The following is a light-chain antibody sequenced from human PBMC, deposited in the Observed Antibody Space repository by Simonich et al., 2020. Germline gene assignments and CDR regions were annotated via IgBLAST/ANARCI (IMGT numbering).Light chain of an antibody. CDR1: QSVSIN. Sequence: EIVMTQSPATLSVSPGERATLSCRANQSVSINLAWYQQKPGQAPRLLIYGASTRATGIPARFSGSGSGTEFTLTISSMQSEDFAVYYCQQYNNWPHTFGQGTKLEIK. CDR3: QQYNNWPHT. V-gene: IGKV3-15*01. CDR2: GAS. J-gene: IGKJ2*01.